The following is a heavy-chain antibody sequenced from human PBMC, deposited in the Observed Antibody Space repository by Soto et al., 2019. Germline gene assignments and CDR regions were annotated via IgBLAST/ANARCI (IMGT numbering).Heavy chain of an antibody. CDR2: IGTAGDT. D-gene: IGHD3-10*01. CDR1: GFTFSSYD. J-gene: IGHJ5*02. CDR3: AKGHYGSGSFWFDP. Sequence: GGSLRLSCAASGFTFSSYDMHWVRQATGKGLEWVSAIGTAGDTYYPGSVKGRFTISRENAKNSLYLQMNSLRAGDTAVYYCAKGHYGSGSFWFDPWGQGTMVTVSS. V-gene: IGHV3-13*01.